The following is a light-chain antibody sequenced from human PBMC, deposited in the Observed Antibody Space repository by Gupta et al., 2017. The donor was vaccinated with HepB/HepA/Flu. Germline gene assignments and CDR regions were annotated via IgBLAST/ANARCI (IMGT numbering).Light chain of an antibody. J-gene: IGKJ1*01. CDR3: QQTYTSPWT. V-gene: IGKV1-39*01. Sequence: DIQMTQSPSSPSASVGGRVTITCRTSQNIGTSLNCYQQKSGNAPKLLIYAASRLHSGVASRFSGGGSGTDFTLTISSLQPEDFATYSCQQTYTSPWTFGQGTKVEIK. CDR2: AAS. CDR1: QNIGTS.